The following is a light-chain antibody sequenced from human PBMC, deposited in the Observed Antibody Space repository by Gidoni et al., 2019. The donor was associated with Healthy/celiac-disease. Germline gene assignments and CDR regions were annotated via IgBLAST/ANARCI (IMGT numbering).Light chain of an antibody. J-gene: IGKJ4*01. CDR3: QQYGSSPQT. V-gene: IGKV3-20*01. CDR2: GAS. CDR1: QSVSSSY. Sequence: IVLTQSPCTLSVSPGERATLSCRASQSVSSSYLAWYQQKPRQATRLLIYGASSRSTGIPDRFSGSAAGTDFTLTSSILEPEDFAVYYCQQYGSSPQTFGGGTKVEIK.